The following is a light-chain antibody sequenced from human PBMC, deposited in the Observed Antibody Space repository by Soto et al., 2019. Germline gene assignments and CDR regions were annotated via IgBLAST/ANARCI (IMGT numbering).Light chain of an antibody. CDR1: SSDVGNYNY. V-gene: IGLV1-40*01. Sequence: QSVLTQPASVSGSPGQSITISCTGTSSDVGNYNYVSWYQQLPGTAPKLLIYGNSNRPSGVPDRFSGSKSGTSASLAITGLQAEDEADYYCQSYDNSLSVYVFGTGTKVTVL. J-gene: IGLJ1*01. CDR2: GNS. CDR3: QSYDNSLSVYV.